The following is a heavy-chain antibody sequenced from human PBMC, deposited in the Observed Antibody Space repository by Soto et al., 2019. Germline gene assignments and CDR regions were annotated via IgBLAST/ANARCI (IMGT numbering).Heavy chain of an antibody. V-gene: IGHV3-9*01. CDR3: AKDLKEGDCSCGSCYSGLWFDP. CDR1: GFTFDDYA. Sequence: EVQLVESGGGLVQPGRSLRLSCAASGFTFDDYAMHWVRQAPGKGLEWVSGISWNSGSIGYADSVKGRFTISRDNAKNSLYLQMNSLRAEDTALHYCAKDLKEGDCSCGSCYSGLWFDPWGQGTLVTVSS. J-gene: IGHJ5*02. CDR2: ISWNSGSI. D-gene: IGHD2-15*01.